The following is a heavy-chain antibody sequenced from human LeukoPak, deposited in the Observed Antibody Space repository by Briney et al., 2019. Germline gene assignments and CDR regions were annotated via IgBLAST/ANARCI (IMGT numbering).Heavy chain of an antibody. CDR1: GYTFTGYY. D-gene: IGHD1-26*01. V-gene: IGHV1-2*06. CDR3: AIVGATIGWFDP. Sequence: ASVKVSCKVSGYTFTGYYMHWVRQAPGQGLEWMGRINPSSGGTNYAQKFQGRVTMTRDTSISTANMELRRLRSDDTAVYYCAIVGATIGWFDPWGQGTLVTVSS. J-gene: IGHJ5*02. CDR2: INPSSGGT.